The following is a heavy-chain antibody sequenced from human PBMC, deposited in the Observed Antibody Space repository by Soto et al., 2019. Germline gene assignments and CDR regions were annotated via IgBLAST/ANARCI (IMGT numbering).Heavy chain of an antibody. CDR2: ISSDGSRT. J-gene: IGHJ3*02. CDR3: ARSSGYYAFDI. D-gene: IGHD3-22*01. CDR1: GFTFSSYW. V-gene: IGHV3-74*01. Sequence: VQLVESGGGLVQPGGSLRLSCAASGFTFSSYWMYWVRQAPGKGLMWVSHISSDGSRTSYADSVNGRFTISRDNAKNTVFLQMNSLRAEDTAVYYCARSSGYYAFDIWGQGTMVTVSS.